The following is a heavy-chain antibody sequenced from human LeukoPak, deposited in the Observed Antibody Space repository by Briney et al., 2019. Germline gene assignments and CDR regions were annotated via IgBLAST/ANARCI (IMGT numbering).Heavy chain of an antibody. V-gene: IGHV4-30-2*01. J-gene: IGHJ4*02. CDR3: ARAGDSSSWIFDY. CDR1: GGSVSSAGYY. Sequence: SETLSLTCTVSGGSVSSAGYYWSWIRQPPGKGLEWIGYIYHSGSTYYNPSLKSRVTISVDTSKNQFSLKESSVTAADTAVYYCARAGDSSSWIFDYWGQGTLVTVSS. D-gene: IGHD6-13*01. CDR2: IYHSGST.